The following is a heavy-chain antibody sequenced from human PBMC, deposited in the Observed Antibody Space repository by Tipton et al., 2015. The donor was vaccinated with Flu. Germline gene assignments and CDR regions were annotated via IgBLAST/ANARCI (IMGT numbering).Heavy chain of an antibody. D-gene: IGHD6-19*01. Sequence: LSCTVSGGSISSYYWSWIRQPPGKGLEWIGYIYYSGSTNYNPSLKSRVTISVDTSKNQFSLKLSSATAADTAVYYCARSVAVAAPGWFDPWGQGTLVTVSS. CDR1: GGSISSYY. J-gene: IGHJ5*02. CDR3: ARSVAVAAPGWFDP. CDR2: IYYSGST. V-gene: IGHV4-59*01.